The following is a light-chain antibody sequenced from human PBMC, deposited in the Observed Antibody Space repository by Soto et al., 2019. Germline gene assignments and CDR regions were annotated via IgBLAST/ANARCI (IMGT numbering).Light chain of an antibody. CDR3: LQNSSYPRT. V-gene: IGKV1-17*01. CDR1: VGMGNE. Sequence: IHMTQSPSSLSASXGNRVTLRCRGSVGMGNELGLYQQKPGXAPKRGTSAASSLQSGAPPRFSGSGSGTAFTLTISSLQPEDFAAYYGLQNSSYPRTFGQGTKVDIK. CDR2: AAS. J-gene: IGKJ1*01.